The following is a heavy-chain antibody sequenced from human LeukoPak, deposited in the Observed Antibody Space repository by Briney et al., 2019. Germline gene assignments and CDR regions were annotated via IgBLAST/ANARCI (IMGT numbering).Heavy chain of an antibody. CDR2: ISEDGINK. CDR1: GFTFSNYG. Sequence: PGGSLRLSCAASGFTFSNYGMHCVRQAPGKGLEWVAAISEDGINKYYADSVKGRFTISRDNSNNTLFLQMNSLRAEDTAVYYCAKDRETTASGTSDYWGQGALVTVSS. D-gene: IGHD1-14*01. V-gene: IGHV3-30*18. CDR3: AKDRETTASGTSDY. J-gene: IGHJ4*02.